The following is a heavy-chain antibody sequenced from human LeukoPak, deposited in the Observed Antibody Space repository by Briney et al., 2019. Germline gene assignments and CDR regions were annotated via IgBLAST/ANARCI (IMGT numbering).Heavy chain of an antibody. J-gene: IGHJ4*02. Sequence: SETLSLTCTVSGGSISSGPYYWGWIRQPPGKGLEWIGNIYYGENTYYNPSLKSRVTISIDTSKDQFYLKLSSLTAADTAVYYCARRDDSSGYHKIFDYWGPGTLVTVSS. CDR2: IYYGENT. CDR1: GGSISSGPYY. D-gene: IGHD3-22*01. CDR3: ARRDDSSGYHKIFDY. V-gene: IGHV4-39*01.